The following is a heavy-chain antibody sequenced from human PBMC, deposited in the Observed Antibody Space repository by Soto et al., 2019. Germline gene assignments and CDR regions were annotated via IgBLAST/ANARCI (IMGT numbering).Heavy chain of an antibody. D-gene: IGHD2-8*01. J-gene: IGHJ5*02. CDR1: GFTFSSYT. Sequence: EVQLLESGGGLVQPGGSLRLSCAASGFTFSSYTMNWVRQAPGKGLEWDSTSSGSGGRTYYADSLKGRFTIPRHASKNTLYLQINSLRVEHTAVYYCAKNGSPWGQGTLVTVSS. CDR2: SSGSGGRT. V-gene: IGHV3-23*01. CDR3: AKNGSP.